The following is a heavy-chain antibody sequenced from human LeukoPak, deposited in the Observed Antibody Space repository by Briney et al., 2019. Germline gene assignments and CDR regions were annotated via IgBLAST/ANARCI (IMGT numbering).Heavy chain of an antibody. Sequence: GESLKISCRGSGYSFTSHWIAWVRQMPGKGLEWMGIIYPGDSDTRYSPSFQGQVTISADKSISTAYLQWSSLKASDTAMYYCARGPVEWGEGVADYWGQGTLVTVSS. V-gene: IGHV5-51*01. CDR1: GYSFTSHW. CDR3: ARGPVEWGEGVADY. J-gene: IGHJ4*02. CDR2: IYPGDSDT. D-gene: IGHD1-26*01.